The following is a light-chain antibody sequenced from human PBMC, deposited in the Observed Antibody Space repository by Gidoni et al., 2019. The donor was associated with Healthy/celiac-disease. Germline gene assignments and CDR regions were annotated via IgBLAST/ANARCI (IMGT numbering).Light chain of an antibody. V-gene: IGKV1-8*01. Sequence: AIRMTQSPSSLSASTGDRVTITCRASQGISSYLAWYQQKPGNAPKLLIYAASTLQSGVPSRFSGSGSGTDFTLTISCLQSEDFATYYCQQYYSYPPYFGQGTKLEIK. CDR2: AAS. CDR3: QQYYSYPPY. J-gene: IGKJ2*01. CDR1: QGISSY.